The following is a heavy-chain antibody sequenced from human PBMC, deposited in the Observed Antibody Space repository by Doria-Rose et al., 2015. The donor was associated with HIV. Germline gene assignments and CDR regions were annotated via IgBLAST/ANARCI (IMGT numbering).Heavy chain of an antibody. CDR2: IYSSGST. D-gene: IGHD3-10*01. J-gene: IGHJ6*03. Sequence: GLAWIGYIYSSGSTHYNSSLKSRVTISIDTSKNQFSLKLSSVTAADTAVYYCARFRPSRGIYYSLDVWGKGTTVTVSS. CDR3: ARFRPSRGIYYSLDV. V-gene: IGHV4-4*09.